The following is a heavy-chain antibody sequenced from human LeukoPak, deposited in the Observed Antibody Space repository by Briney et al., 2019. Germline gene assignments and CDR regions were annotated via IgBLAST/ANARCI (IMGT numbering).Heavy chain of an antibody. Sequence: SETLSLTCTVSGYSISSGCYGGWIRQPPGKGLEWIGSIYHSGSTSSNPSLKSRVPISVDTSKNQFSLKLSSVTAADTAVYYCARANCYDNSGYSRGAFDIWGQGTMVTVSS. D-gene: IGHD3-22*01. CDR2: IYHSGST. CDR3: ARANCYDNSGYSRGAFDI. J-gene: IGHJ3*02. V-gene: IGHV4-38-2*02. CDR1: GYSISSGCY.